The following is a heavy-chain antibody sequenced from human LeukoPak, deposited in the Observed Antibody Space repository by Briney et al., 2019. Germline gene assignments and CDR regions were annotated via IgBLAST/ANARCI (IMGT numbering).Heavy chain of an antibody. CDR3: ARNYCRSTSCYKVYYYGMDV. J-gene: IGHJ6*02. CDR2: IYYSGST. CDR1: GGSISSYY. D-gene: IGHD2-2*02. Sequence: PSETLSLTCTVSGGSISSYYWSWIRQPPGKGLEWIGYIYYSGSTNYNPSLKSRVTISVDTSKNQFSLKLSSVTAADTAVYYCARNYCRSTSCYKVYYYGMDVWGQGTTVTVSS. V-gene: IGHV4-59*08.